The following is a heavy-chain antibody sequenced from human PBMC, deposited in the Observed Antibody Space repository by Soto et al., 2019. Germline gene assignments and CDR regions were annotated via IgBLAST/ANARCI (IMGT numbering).Heavy chain of an antibody. CDR2: VNHSGEA. Sequence: PSETLSLTCGAYGGTFSNYYWHWVRQPPGKGLEWIGEVNHSGEATYNPSLQSRDTITLDTSNNHFSLKMTSLTAAYTALYFCTRAERFPSTVCDPGGQGTRVTV. V-gene: IGHV4-34*08. J-gene: IGHJ5*02. CDR3: TRAERFPSTVCDP. D-gene: IGHD2-2*01. CDR1: GGTFSNYY.